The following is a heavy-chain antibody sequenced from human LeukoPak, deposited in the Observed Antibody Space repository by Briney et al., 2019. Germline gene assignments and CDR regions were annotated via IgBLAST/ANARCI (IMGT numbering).Heavy chain of an antibody. Sequence: SETLSLTCTVSGDSTSSYYWSWIRQPPGKGLEWIGYIYTSGGTNYIPSLKGRVTISIDTSKNQFSLKLSSVTAADSAVYYCARLTRLSTSPDRYYLDFWGQGTLVTVSS. V-gene: IGHV4-4*09. CDR1: GDSTSSYY. CDR2: IYTSGGT. J-gene: IGHJ4*02. CDR3: ARLTRLSTSPDRYYLDF. D-gene: IGHD6-6*01.